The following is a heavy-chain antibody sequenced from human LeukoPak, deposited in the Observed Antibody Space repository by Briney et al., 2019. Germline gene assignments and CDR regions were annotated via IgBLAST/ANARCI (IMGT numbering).Heavy chain of an antibody. CDR2: IYSNGIT. J-gene: IGHJ2*01. CDR3: ARRAYYDSSGYYPASGYFDL. CDR1: GGSIFSYY. D-gene: IGHD3-22*01. Sequence: AGTLSLTCTVSGGSIFSYYFNWIRQPPGKGLEWIGYIYSNGITIYNPPPRGGGTISIATSKNQCSLRLRSVTAADTAIYYCARRAYYDSSGYYPASGYFDLWGRGTLVTVSS. V-gene: IGHV4-4*08.